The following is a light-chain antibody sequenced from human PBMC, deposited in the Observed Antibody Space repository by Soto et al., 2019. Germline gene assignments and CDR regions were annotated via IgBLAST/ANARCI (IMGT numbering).Light chain of an antibody. CDR2: GTG. J-gene: IGLJ2*01. V-gene: IGLV1-40*01. CDR3: QSYDSNLSVV. CDR1: SSNIGTGYD. Sequence: QSVLTQPPSVSGAPGQRVTISCTGSSSNIGTGYDVHWYQQLPGTAPKLLIYGTGNRPSGVPDRFSGSKSGTSASLAITGLQAEDEADYYCQSYDSNLSVVFGGGTKVTVL.